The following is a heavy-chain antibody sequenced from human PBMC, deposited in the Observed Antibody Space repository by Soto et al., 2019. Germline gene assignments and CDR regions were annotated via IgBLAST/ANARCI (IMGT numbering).Heavy chain of an antibody. CDR1: GGSISSSSYY. Sequence: SETLSLTCTVSGGSISSSSYYWGWIRQPPGKGLEWIGSIYYSGSTYYNPSLKSRVTISVDTSKNQFSLKLSSVTAADTAVYYCARVKVHFGVVRFDPWGQGTLVTVSS. D-gene: IGHD3-3*01. J-gene: IGHJ5*02. CDR2: IYYSGST. CDR3: ARVKVHFGVVRFDP. V-gene: IGHV4-39*01.